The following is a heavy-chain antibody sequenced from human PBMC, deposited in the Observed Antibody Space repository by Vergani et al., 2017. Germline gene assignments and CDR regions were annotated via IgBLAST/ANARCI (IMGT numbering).Heavy chain of an antibody. CDR3: AKVGKRWLQFGAGDY. CDR2: IKSKTDGGTT. Sequence: EVQLVESGGGLVQPGGSLKLSCAASGFTFSGSAMHWVRQASGKGLEWVGRIKSKTDGGTTDYAAPVKGRFTISRDDSKNTLYLQMNSLRAEDTAVYYCAKVGKRWLQFGAGDYWGQGTLVTVSS. CDR1: GFTFSGSA. J-gene: IGHJ4*02. V-gene: IGHV3-15*01. D-gene: IGHD5-24*01.